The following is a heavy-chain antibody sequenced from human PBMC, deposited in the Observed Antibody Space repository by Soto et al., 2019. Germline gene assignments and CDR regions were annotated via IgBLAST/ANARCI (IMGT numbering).Heavy chain of an antibody. Sequence: ASVKVSCKASGYTFTAFYIYWVRQAPGQGLEWVGRINPKSGDTNYAQKFQGRVTMTRDTSISTAYMEVGSLRSDDTAFYYCARDTGEVGATSYYYYYGMDVWGQGTTVTVSS. CDR1: GYTFTAFY. J-gene: IGHJ6*02. CDR3: ARDTGEVGATSYYYYYGMDV. V-gene: IGHV1-2*06. CDR2: INPKSGDT. D-gene: IGHD1-26*01.